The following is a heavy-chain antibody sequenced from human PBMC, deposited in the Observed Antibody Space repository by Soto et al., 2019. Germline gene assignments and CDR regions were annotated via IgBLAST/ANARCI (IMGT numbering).Heavy chain of an antibody. CDR1: GFTFSGYS. J-gene: IGHJ4*02. D-gene: IGHD6-6*01. CDR2: ISSSSSTI. Sequence: EVQLVESGGGLVQPGGSLRLSGAASGFTFSGYSMNWVRRAPGKGLEWVSYISSSSSTIYYADSVKGRFTISRDNAKNSLYLQMNSLRDEDTAVYYCARDLSSIAARLFDYWGQGTLVTVSS. V-gene: IGHV3-48*02. CDR3: ARDLSSIAARLFDY.